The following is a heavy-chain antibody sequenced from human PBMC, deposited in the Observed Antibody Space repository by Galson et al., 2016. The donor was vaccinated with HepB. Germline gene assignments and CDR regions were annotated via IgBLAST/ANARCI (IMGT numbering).Heavy chain of an antibody. Sequence: SGGHTYYAGSVKGRFTISRDNFKKTLYLEMNSLRVEDTAEYYCGKDFAAWGQGTLVTVSS. D-gene: IGHD3-3*01. V-gene: IGHV3-23*01. CDR3: GKDFAA. CDR2: SGGHT. J-gene: IGHJ5*02.